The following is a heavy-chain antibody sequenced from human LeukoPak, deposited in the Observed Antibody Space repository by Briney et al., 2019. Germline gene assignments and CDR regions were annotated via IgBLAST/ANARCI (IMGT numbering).Heavy chain of an antibody. V-gene: IGHV4-59*08. CDR3: ARTYSSSWHLIDY. CDR1: GGSISGYY. Sequence: PSETLSLTCTVSGGSISGYYYNWIRQPPGKGLEWIGYIYYSGSTNYNPSLKSRVTISLDTSKNQFSLKLSSVTAADTAVYFCARTYSSSWHLIDYWGQGTLVTVSS. D-gene: IGHD6-13*01. CDR2: IYYSGST. J-gene: IGHJ4*02.